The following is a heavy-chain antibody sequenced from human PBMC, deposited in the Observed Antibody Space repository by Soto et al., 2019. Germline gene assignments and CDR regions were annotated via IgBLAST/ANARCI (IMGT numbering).Heavy chain of an antibody. D-gene: IGHD3-10*01. CDR2: IYYSGST. CDR3: ARQKITIVGGDTYYIEY. V-gene: IGHV4-59*01. CDR1: SVSISSYY. Sequence: AETLSLTCTVSSVSISSYYWSWIRQPPGKGLEWIGYIYYSGSTNYNPSLKSRVTISVDTSKNQFSLKLSSVTAADTAVYYCARQKITIVGGDTYYIEYWGQGTLVTIS. J-gene: IGHJ4*02.